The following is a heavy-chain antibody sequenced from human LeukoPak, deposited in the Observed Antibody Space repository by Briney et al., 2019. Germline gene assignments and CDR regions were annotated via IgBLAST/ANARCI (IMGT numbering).Heavy chain of an antibody. CDR3: ARAGLLFRTYYFDY. J-gene: IGHJ4*02. CDR2: IIPILGIA. CDR1: GGTFSSYA. V-gene: IGHV1-69*04. Sequence: ASVKVSCKASGGTFSSYAISWVRQAPGQGLEWMGRIIPILGIANYAQKFQGRVTITADKSTSTAYMELSSLRSEDTAVYYCARAGLLFRTYYFDYWGQGTLVTVSP. D-gene: IGHD3-3*01.